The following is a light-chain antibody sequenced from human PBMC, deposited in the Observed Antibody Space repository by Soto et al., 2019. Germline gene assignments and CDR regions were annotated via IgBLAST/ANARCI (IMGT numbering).Light chain of an antibody. V-gene: IGLV2-14*01. CDR3: SSYPSSNSYV. CDR2: DVS. Sequence: QSALTQPASVSGSPGQSIAISCTGTSSDVGAYNSVSWYQQYPGKAPKLMIHDVSNRPSGVSDRFSGSKSGNTASLTISGLQAEDEADYYCSSYPSSNSYVFGSGTKVTVL. CDR1: SSDVGAYNS. J-gene: IGLJ1*01.